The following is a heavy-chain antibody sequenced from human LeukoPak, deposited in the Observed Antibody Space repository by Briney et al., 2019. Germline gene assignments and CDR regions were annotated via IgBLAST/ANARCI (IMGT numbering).Heavy chain of an antibody. V-gene: IGHV4-61*02. CDR3: ARTYFYDSSGYYPFDY. Sequence: SETLSLTCTVSGGSISSGSYYWSWIRQPAGKGLEWIGRIYTTGVTDYNPSLKSRVTISIDTSKSQFSLKLSSMTAADTAVYYCARTYFYDSSGYYPFDYWGQGTLVTVSS. J-gene: IGHJ4*02. CDR2: IYTTGVT. CDR1: GGSISSGSYY. D-gene: IGHD3-22*01.